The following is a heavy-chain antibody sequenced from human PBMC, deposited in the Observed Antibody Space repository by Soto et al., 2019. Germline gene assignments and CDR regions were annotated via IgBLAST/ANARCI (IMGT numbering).Heavy chain of an antibody. J-gene: IGHJ5*02. CDR1: RYTFHTYG. D-gene: IGHD3-3*01. CDR2: ISAYDGKT. V-gene: IGHV1-18*01. Sequence: ASVKVSCKNSRYTFHTYGMNWVRQAPEQGLELMGWISAYDGKTTYAEKFQGRVTLTTDTSTSTAYMELRRLRSDETAIYYCARDPHEFWTSYWFDPWGQGTPVTVSS. CDR3: ARDPHEFWTSYWFDP.